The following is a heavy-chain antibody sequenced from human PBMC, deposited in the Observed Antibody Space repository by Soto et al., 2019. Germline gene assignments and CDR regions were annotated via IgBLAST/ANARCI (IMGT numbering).Heavy chain of an antibody. CDR3: ARHSNEYRKSLDY. Sequence: SETLSLTCTVSGGSISSGDYYWSWIRQPPGKGLEWIGYIYYSGSTYYNPSLKSRVTISVDTSKNQFSLKLSSATAADTAVYYCARHSNEYRKSLDYWGKGTLVTVSS. D-gene: IGHD6-13*01. J-gene: IGHJ4*02. CDR2: IYYSGST. V-gene: IGHV4-30-4*01. CDR1: GGSISSGDYY.